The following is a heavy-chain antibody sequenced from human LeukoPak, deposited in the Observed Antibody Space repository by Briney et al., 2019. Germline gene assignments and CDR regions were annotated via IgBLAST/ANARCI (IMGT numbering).Heavy chain of an antibody. CDR1: GFTFSSHS. Sequence: GGSLRLSCAASGFTFSSHSMNWVHQAPGKGLEWVSSISSSSSYIYYADSVKGRFTISRDNAKNSLYLQMNSLRAEDTAVYYCASGKRYSGSSSLDYWGQGTLVTVSS. J-gene: IGHJ4*02. CDR3: ASGKRYSGSSSLDY. D-gene: IGHD1-26*01. V-gene: IGHV3-21*01. CDR2: ISSSSSYI.